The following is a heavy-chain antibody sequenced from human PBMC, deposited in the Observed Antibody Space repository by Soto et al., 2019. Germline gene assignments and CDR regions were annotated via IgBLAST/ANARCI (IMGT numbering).Heavy chain of an antibody. J-gene: IGHJ6*02. CDR2: IGTAGDT. CDR3: ARFGYGSYYYYGMDV. Sequence: GGSLRLSCAASGFTFSSYDMHWVRQATGKGLEWVSAIGTAGDTYYPGSVKGRFTISRENAKNSLYLQMNSLRAEDTAVYYCARFGYGSYYYYGMDVWGQGTTVTVSS. D-gene: IGHD5-18*01. CDR1: GFTFSSYD. V-gene: IGHV3-13*01.